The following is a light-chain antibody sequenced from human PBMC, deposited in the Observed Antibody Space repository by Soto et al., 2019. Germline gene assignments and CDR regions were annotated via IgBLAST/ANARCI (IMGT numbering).Light chain of an antibody. V-gene: IGLV2-23*02. J-gene: IGLJ1*01. Sequence: QSVLTQPASVPGSPGQSITISCTGTSSDVGSYNLVSWYQQHPGKAPKLMIYEVSKRPSGVSNRFSGFKSGNTASLTISGLQAEDEADYYCCSYAGSSSYVFGTGTKVTVL. CDR2: EVS. CDR3: CSYAGSSSYV. CDR1: SSDVGSYNL.